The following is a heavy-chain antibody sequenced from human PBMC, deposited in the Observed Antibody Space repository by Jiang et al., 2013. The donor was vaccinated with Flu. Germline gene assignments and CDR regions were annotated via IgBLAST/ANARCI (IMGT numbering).Heavy chain of an antibody. CDR1: GFRFSSYA. CDR2: ISYDGSNV. Sequence: LSCVGSGFRFSSYALHWVRQAPGKGLEWLSVISYDGSNVYSADSVKGRFTISRDNSKNTLWLQMNSLRADDTAVYFCTRSSYFDVINFRGGPFDYWGQGTLVTVSS. V-gene: IGHV3-30-3*01. CDR3: TRSSYFDVINFRGGPFDY. D-gene: IGHD3-10*01. J-gene: IGHJ4*02.